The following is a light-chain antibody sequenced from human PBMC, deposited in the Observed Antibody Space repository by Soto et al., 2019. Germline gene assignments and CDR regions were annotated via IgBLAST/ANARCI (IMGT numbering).Light chain of an antibody. V-gene: IGLV2-23*01. CDR2: EGS. CDR1: SSDVGSYNL. Sequence: QSVLTQPASVSGSPGQSITISCTGTSSDVGSYNLVSWYQQHPGKAPKLMIYEGSKRPSGVSNRFSGSKSGNTASPTISGLQAEDEADYYCCSYAGRDYVFGTGTKVTVL. CDR3: CSYAGRDYV. J-gene: IGLJ1*01.